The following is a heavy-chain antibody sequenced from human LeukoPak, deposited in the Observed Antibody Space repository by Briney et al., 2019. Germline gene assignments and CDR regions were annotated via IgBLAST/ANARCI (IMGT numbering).Heavy chain of an antibody. CDR3: ARGSTIDSSSWYSDWFDP. V-gene: IGHV4-34*01. CDR2: INHSGST. J-gene: IGHJ5*02. CDR1: GGSFSGYY. D-gene: IGHD6-13*01. Sequence: PSETLSLTCAVYGGSFSGYYWSWIRQPPGKGLEWIGEINHSGSTNYNPSLKSRVTISVDTSKNQFSLKLSSVTAADTAVYYCARGSTIDSSSWYSDWFDPWGQGTLVTVSS.